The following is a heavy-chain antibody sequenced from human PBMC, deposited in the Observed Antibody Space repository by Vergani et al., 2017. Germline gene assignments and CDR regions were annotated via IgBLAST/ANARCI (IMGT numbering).Heavy chain of an antibody. CDR3: TTDNQQSSLGHCSVTNCYGGVFDI. CDR1: GFTSIKPW. J-gene: IGHJ3*02. CDR2: LKSKTDGGTT. Sequence: EVQLVESGGGLVKPGGSLNLPCAPSGFTSIKPWLPGSAQPPGKGRGGLARLKSKTDGGTTYYAAPVKGKFTISRDDSKNTLYLQMNSLKTEDTAVYYCTTDNQQSSLGHCSVTNCYGGVFDIWGQGTVVTVSS. V-gene: IGHV3-15*01. D-gene: IGHD2-15*01.